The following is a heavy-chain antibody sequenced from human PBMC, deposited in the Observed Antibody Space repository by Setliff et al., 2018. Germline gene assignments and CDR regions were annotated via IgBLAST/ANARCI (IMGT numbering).Heavy chain of an antibody. V-gene: IGHV3-23*01. Sequence: GGSLRLSCVASGFTFSNNAMNWVRQAPGGGLEWVSGISDSGDTTIYADSVKGRFTISRDNSKNTLYLQVNSLRGEDTAVYHCAKDPKYRGVWPHPAYFDYWGQGALVTVSS. CDR2: ISDSGDTT. CDR3: AKDPKYRGVWPHPAYFDY. CDR1: GFTFSNNA. D-gene: IGHD6-6*01. J-gene: IGHJ4*02.